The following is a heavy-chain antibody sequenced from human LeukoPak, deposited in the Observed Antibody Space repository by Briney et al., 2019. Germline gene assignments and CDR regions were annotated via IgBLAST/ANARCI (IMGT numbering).Heavy chain of an antibody. J-gene: IGHJ4*02. V-gene: IGHV1-2*02. CDR2: INPNSGGT. Sequence: GASVKVSCKASGYTFTGYYMHWVRQAPGQGLEWMGWINPNSGGTNYAQKFQGRVTMTRDTSISTAYMELSRLRSDDTAVYYCARAPRGYIAAAGSNFDYWGQGTLVTVSS. CDR3: ARAPRGYIAAAGSNFDY. CDR1: GYTFTGYY. D-gene: IGHD6-13*01.